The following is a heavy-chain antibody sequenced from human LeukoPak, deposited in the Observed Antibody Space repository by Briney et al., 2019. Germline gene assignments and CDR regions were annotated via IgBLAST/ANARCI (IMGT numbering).Heavy chain of an antibody. D-gene: IGHD3-9*01. CDR3: AKGAPDFDIAY. CDR1: GLDVSNHY. CDR2: IYSGGST. Sequence: GGSLRLSCAASGLDVSNHYMRWVRQAPGKGLEWVSLIYSGGSTYYTDSVKGRFTISRDNSKNTLYLQMNSLRAEDTAVYYCAKGAPDFDIAYWGQGTLVTVSS. V-gene: IGHV3-66*02. J-gene: IGHJ4*02.